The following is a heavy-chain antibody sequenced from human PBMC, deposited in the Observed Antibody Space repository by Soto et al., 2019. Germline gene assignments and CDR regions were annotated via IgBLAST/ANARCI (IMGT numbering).Heavy chain of an antibody. Sequence: GGSLSLSCAASGFTFSSYGMHWVRQAPGKGLEGVAVISYDGSNKYYADSVKGRFTISRDNSKNTLYLQMNSLRAEDTAVYYCAKDNDIVVVPAAKGMDVWGQGTTVTVSS. D-gene: IGHD2-2*01. CDR3: AKDNDIVVVPAAKGMDV. CDR2: ISYDGSNK. J-gene: IGHJ6*02. CDR1: GFTFSSYG. V-gene: IGHV3-30*18.